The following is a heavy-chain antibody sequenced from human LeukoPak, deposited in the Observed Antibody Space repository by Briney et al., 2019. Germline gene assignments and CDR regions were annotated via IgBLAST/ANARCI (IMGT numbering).Heavy chain of an antibody. J-gene: IGHJ5*02. CDR2: IKDDGSEK. CDR1: GFTFSSYW. D-gene: IGHD6-13*01. Sequence: GGSLRLSCAASGFTFSSYWMSWVRQAPGKGLEWVANIKDDGSEKYYVDSVKGRFTISGDSAKNSLYLQMNSLRAEDTAVYYCARDLASSSWFGASWGQGTLVTVSS. CDR3: ARDLASSSWFGAS. V-gene: IGHV3-7*03.